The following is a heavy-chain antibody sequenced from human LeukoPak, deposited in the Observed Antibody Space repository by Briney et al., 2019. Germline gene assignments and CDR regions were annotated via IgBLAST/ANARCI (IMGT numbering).Heavy chain of an antibody. CDR3: ARAVAGYLFDY. CDR2: IIPILGIA. CDR1: GYTLTELS. Sequence: SVKVSCKVSGYTLTELSMHWVRQAPGQGLEWMGRIIPILGIANYAQKFQGRVTITADKSTSTAYMELSSLRSEDTAVYYCARAVAGYLFDYWGQGTLVTVSS. J-gene: IGHJ4*02. D-gene: IGHD6-19*01. V-gene: IGHV1-69*04.